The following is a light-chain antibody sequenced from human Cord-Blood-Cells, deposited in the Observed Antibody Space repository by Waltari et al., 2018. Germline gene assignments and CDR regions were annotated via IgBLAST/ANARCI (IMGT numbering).Light chain of an antibody. Sequence: QSALTQPASVSGSPGQSITISCTGTSSDVGGYNYVSWYQQHPGKAPNRMIYEVSNRPAGVSNRFSGSKSGNTASLTISGLQAEDEADYYCSSYTSSSTLVVFGGGTKLSVL. V-gene: IGLV2-14*01. CDR2: EVS. J-gene: IGLJ2*01. CDR1: SSDVGGYNY. CDR3: SSYTSSSTLVV.